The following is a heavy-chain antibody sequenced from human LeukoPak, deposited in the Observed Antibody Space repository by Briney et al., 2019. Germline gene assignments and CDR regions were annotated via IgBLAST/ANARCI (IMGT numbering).Heavy chain of an antibody. CDR2: INPNSGGT. Sequence: ASVKVSCKASGYTFTGYYMHWVRQAPGQGLEWMGWINPNSGGTNYAQKFQGRVTMTRDTSISTAYMELSRLRSDDTAVYYCARCLYNYYDSCGYYYWGQGTLVTVSS. V-gene: IGHV1-2*02. J-gene: IGHJ4*02. CDR1: GYTFTGYY. CDR3: ARCLYNYYDSCGYYY. D-gene: IGHD3-22*01.